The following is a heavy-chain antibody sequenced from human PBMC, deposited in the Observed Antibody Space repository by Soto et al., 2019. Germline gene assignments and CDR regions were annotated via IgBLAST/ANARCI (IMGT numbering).Heavy chain of an antibody. CDR3: ARADYDFWSGSDPIDYYYYGMDV. CDR1: GGTFSSYA. D-gene: IGHD3-3*01. V-gene: IGHV1-69*13. CDR2: IIPIFGTA. Sequence: ASVKVSCKASGGTFSSYAISWVRQAPGQGLEWMGGIIPIFGTANYAQKFQGRVTITADESTSTAYMELSSLRSEDTAVYYCARADYDFWSGSDPIDYYYYGMDVWGQGTTVTVSS. J-gene: IGHJ6*02.